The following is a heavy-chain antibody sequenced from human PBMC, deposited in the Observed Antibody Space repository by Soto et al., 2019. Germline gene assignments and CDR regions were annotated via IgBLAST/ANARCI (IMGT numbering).Heavy chain of an antibody. CDR1: GCSISSSSYY. D-gene: IGHD3-9*01. Sequence: SETLSLTCTVSGCSISSSSYYWGWIRQPPGKGLEWIGSIYYSGSTYYNPSLKSRVTISVDTSKNQFSLKLSSVTAADTAVYYCARVLRYFGFVTTVRYFDYWGQGTLVTVSS. CDR2: IYYSGST. J-gene: IGHJ4*02. CDR3: ARVLRYFGFVTTVRYFDY. V-gene: IGHV4-39*01.